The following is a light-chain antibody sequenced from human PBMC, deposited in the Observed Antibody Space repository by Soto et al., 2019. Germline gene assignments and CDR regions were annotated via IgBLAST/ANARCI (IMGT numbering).Light chain of an antibody. V-gene: IGKV1-39*01. Sequence: DIQMTQSPSSLSASVGDRVTITCRASQTISSYLNWYQQKPGKAPKLLIYAASSLQSGVPSRFSGSGSGTDFTLTISSLQPDDFATYYCQQSHSIPYTCGQRTKLEIK. CDR2: AAS. J-gene: IGKJ2*01. CDR3: QQSHSIPYT. CDR1: QTISSY.